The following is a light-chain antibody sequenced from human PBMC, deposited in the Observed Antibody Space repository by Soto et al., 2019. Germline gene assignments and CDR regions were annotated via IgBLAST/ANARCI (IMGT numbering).Light chain of an antibody. CDR3: QQYNNWPPQYT. J-gene: IGKJ2*01. CDR1: QSVSSN. V-gene: IGKV3-15*01. Sequence: EIVMTQSPATLSVSPGERATLSCRASQSVSSNLAWYQQKPGQAPRLLIYGASNRATGIPARFSGSGSGTEFTLTISSLQSEDFAVYYCQQYNNWPPQYTFGQGTKLEIK. CDR2: GAS.